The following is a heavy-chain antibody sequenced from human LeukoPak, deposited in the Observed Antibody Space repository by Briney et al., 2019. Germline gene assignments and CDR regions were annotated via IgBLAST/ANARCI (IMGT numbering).Heavy chain of an antibody. V-gene: IGHV4-4*02. CDR1: GGSITSTNW. CDR3: SRENGAFSPFGY. D-gene: IGHD2-8*01. CDR2: VSLSGLT. Sequence: PSGTLSLTCGVSGGSITSTNWWRWARQPPGQGLEWIGEVSLSGLTNYNPSLSSRFIMALDTSKNHLSLHLTSVTAADTAVYYCSRENGAFSPFGYWGQGYLVTVLS. J-gene: IGHJ4*02.